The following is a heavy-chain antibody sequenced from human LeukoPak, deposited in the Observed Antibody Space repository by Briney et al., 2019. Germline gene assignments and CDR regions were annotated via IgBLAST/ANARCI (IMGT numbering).Heavy chain of an antibody. J-gene: IGHJ4*02. CDR1: GYTFTNYY. V-gene: IGHV1-46*01. D-gene: IGHD3-10*01. CDR3: APSAFGY. CDR2: INPSDNST. Sequence: GASVKVSCKASGYTFTNYYMHWVRQAPGQGLEWVGIINPSDNSTSYAQKFQGRVTMTWDTSTSTVYTELSSLRFEDTAVYYCAPSAFGYWGQGTLVTVSP.